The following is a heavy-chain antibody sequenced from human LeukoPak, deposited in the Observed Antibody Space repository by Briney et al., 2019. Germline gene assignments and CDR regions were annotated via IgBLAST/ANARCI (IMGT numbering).Heavy chain of an antibody. CDR1: GGSFSGYY. J-gene: IGHJ4*02. CDR3: ARHEGGSGWFYFDY. Sequence: PSETLSLTCAVYGGSFSGYYWSWIRQPPGKGLEWIGEINHSGSTNYNPSLKSRVTISVDTSKNQFSLNLTSVTAADTAVYYCARHEGGSGWFYFDYWGQGALVSVSS. V-gene: IGHV4-34*01. CDR2: INHSGST. D-gene: IGHD2-15*01.